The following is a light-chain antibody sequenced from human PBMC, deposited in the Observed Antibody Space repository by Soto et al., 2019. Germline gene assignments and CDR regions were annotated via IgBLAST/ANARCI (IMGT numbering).Light chain of an antibody. CDR1: QTIASF. CDR2: AAS. Sequence: QMTQSPSSLSASVGDRVTITCRSSQTIASFLNWYQQRPGTAPKLLIFAASNLENVIPSRFSGRGSATDFTLTISSLQPADFATYFCQQTYNMPVSFGQGTKLEMK. CDR3: QQTYNMPVS. J-gene: IGKJ2*01. V-gene: IGKV1-39*01.